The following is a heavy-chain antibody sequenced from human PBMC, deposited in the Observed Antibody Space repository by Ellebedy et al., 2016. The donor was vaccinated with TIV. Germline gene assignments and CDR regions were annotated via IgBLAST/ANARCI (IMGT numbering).Heavy chain of an antibody. Sequence: GESLKISXAASGFVFHTCAVHWVRQAPGKGLEWVALISFDGSNKLYADSVKGRFTISRDNAKNTLSLQMNSLGGDDTAVYYCARGSPDYYDNRPYPFDLWGQGTMVTVSS. J-gene: IGHJ3*01. D-gene: IGHD3-22*01. CDR2: ISFDGSNK. V-gene: IGHV3-30*04. CDR3: ARGSPDYYDNRPYPFDL. CDR1: GFVFHTCA.